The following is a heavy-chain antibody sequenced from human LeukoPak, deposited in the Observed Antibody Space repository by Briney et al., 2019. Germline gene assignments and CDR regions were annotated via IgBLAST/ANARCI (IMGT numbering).Heavy chain of an antibody. J-gene: IGHJ4*02. V-gene: IGHV3-7*03. Sequence: GGSLRLSCAASGFTFSSYWMSWVRQAPGKGLEWVANIKQDGSEKYYVDSVKGRFTISRDNAKNSLYLQMNNLRAEDTAVYYCARGHSSGWYYFDYWGQGTLVTVSS. CDR2: IKQDGSEK. CDR1: GFTFSSYW. D-gene: IGHD6-19*01. CDR3: ARGHSSGWYYFDY.